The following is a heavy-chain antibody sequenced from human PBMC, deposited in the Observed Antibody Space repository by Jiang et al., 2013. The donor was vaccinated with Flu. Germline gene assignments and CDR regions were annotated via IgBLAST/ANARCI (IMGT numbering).Heavy chain of an antibody. Sequence: VQLVESGAEVKKPGESLKISCKGSGYSFTSYWIGWVRQMPGKGLEWMGIIYPGDSDTRYSPSFQGQVTISADKSISTAYLQWSSLKASDTAMYYCARPIRSLYYDSSGYFDYWGQGTLVTVSS. V-gene: IGHV5-51*01. D-gene: IGHD3-22*01. CDR2: IYPGDSDT. J-gene: IGHJ4*02. CDR1: GYSFTSYW. CDR3: ARPIRSLYYDSSGYFDY.